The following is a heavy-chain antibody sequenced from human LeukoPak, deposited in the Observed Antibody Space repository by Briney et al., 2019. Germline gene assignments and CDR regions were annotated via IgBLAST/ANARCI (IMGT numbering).Heavy chain of an antibody. D-gene: IGHD3-22*01. J-gene: IGHJ3*02. V-gene: IGHV3-66*01. CDR1: GFTVSSNY. CDR3: ARVSDHYDSGGYSYDAFDI. CDR2: IYSGGST. Sequence: PGGSLRLSCAASGFTVSSNYMSWVRQAPGKGLEWVSVIYSGGSTYYADSVKGRFTISRDNSKNTLYLQMNSLRAEDTAVYYCARVSDHYDSGGYSYDAFDIWGQGTMVTVSS.